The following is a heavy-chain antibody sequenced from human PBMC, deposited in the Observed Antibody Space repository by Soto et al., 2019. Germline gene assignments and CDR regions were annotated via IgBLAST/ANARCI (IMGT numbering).Heavy chain of an antibody. CDR3: ARSGDTMVRGVIIFHYYGMDV. J-gene: IGHJ6*02. CDR2: MYRSGNT. Sequence: SSETLSLTCAVSGYSISSGYYWGWIRQSPGKGLEGIGSMYRSGNTYYNPSLKSRVTISGDTSKNQFSLKLTSVTAADTAVYYCARSGDTMVRGVIIFHYYGMDVWGQGTTVTVSS. D-gene: IGHD3-10*01. CDR1: GYSISSGYY. V-gene: IGHV4-38-2*01.